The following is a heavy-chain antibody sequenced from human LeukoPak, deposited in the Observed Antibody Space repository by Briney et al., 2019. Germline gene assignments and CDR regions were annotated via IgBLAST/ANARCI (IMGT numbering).Heavy chain of an antibody. Sequence: QPGRSLRLSCAASGFTFSNYGMHWVRQAPGEGLEWVALISNDGNDKYYADSVKGRFTISRDNSKNTLYLQMNSLRAEDTAVYYCAREKYYYDSSGYYRSLDYWGQGTLVTVSS. V-gene: IGHV3-30*03. J-gene: IGHJ4*02. CDR3: AREKYYYDSSGYYRSLDY. CDR1: GFTFSNYG. D-gene: IGHD3-22*01. CDR2: ISNDGNDK.